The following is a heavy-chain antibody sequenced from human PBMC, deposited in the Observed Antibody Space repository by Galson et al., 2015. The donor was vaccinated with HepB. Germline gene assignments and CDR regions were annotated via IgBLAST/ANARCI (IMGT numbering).Heavy chain of an antibody. D-gene: IGHD3-10*01. V-gene: IGHV3-21*01. CDR2: ISSSSSYI. CDR3: ATVEILVVRGGLRTRSYFDY. Sequence: SLRLSCAASGITFNTYSMNWVRQAPGKGREWVASISSSSSYIYYADSVKGRFTISRDNARNSLYLQMNSLRAEDTAVYHCATVEILVVRGGLRTRSYFDYWGRGTLVTVSS. J-gene: IGHJ4*02. CDR1: GITFNTYS.